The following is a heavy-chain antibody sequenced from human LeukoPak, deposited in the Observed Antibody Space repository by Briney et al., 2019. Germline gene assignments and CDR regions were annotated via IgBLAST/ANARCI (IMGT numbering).Heavy chain of an antibody. D-gene: IGHD6-13*01. Sequence: PSETLSLTCTVSGYSISSGYYWGWIRQPPGKGLEWIGSIYHSGSTYYNPSLKSRVTISVDTSKNQFSLKLSSVTAADTAVYYCARAAPLGHSSSWYGYIFDYWGQGTLVTVSS. V-gene: IGHV4-38-2*02. CDR1: GYSISSGYY. J-gene: IGHJ4*02. CDR2: IYHSGST. CDR3: ARAAPLGHSSSWYGYIFDY.